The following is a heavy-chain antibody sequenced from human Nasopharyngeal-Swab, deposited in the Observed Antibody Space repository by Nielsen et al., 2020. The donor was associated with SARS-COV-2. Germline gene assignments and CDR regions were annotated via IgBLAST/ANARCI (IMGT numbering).Heavy chain of an antibody. CDR2: LHSDGSGT. V-gene: IGHV3-74*01. Sequence: GESLKISCAASGFTISRYWTLWVRHAPGKELVWVSRLHSDGSGTTYADSVRGRFTISRDNAKNTLYLQMNSLRAEDTAVYYCARGGDGYSMDYWGQGTLVTVSS. CDR3: ARGGDGYSMDY. J-gene: IGHJ4*02. D-gene: IGHD5-24*01. CDR1: GFTISRYW.